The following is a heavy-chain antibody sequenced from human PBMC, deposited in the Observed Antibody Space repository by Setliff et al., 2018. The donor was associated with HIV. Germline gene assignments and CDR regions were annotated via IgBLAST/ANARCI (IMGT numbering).Heavy chain of an antibody. CDR3: ARDSGDDYSDYYYYGMDV. CDR1: GYTFTSYY. D-gene: IGHD4-4*01. V-gene: IGHV1-46*01. CDR2: INPSGGST. J-gene: IGHJ6*02. Sequence: ASVKVSCKASGYTFTSYYMHWVRQAPGQGLEWMGIINPSGGSTSYAQKFQGRVTMTRDTSTSTVYMELSSLRSEDTALYYCARDSGDDYSDYYYYGMDVWGQGTTVTVSS.